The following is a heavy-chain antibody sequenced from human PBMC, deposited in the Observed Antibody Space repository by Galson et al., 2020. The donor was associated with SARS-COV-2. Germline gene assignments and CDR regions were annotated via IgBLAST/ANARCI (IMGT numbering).Heavy chain of an antibody. CDR2: FNSDGSRI. D-gene: IGHD5-12*01. J-gene: IGHJ3*01. V-gene: IGHV3-74*01. CDR3: VRDSGYGRLGV. Sequence: GGSLRLSCAASGFTLSNYWMHWVRQAPGKGLVWVSTFNSDGSRINYADSVKGRFTISRDNAKNTLHLQMNSLRAEDTAVYYCVRDSGYGRLGVWGQGTMVTVSS. CDR1: GFTLSNYW.